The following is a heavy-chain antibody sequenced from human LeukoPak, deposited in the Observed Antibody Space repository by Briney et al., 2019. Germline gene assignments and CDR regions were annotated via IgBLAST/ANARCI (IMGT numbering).Heavy chain of an antibody. D-gene: IGHD6-13*01. CDR1: GYTFTGYG. CDR3: ARTLLIAAAGFWFDP. V-gene: IGHV1-18*01. Sequence: ASVKVSCKASGYTFTGYGISWVRQAPGQGLEWMGWISAYNGNTNYAQKLQGRVTMTTDTSTSTAYMELRSLRSDDTAVYYCARTLLIAAAGFWFDPWGQGTLVTVPS. CDR2: ISAYNGNT. J-gene: IGHJ5*02.